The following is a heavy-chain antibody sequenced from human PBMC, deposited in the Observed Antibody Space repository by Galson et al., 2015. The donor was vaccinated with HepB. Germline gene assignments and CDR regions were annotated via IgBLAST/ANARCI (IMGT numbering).Heavy chain of an antibody. CDR2: ISSSSSYI. D-gene: IGHD3-10*01. V-gene: IGHV3-21*01. CDR1: GFTFSSYS. J-gene: IGHJ3*02. CDR3: ARGFCGSGSYYNNGDETTGCDAFDI. Sequence: SLRLSCAASGFTFSSYSMNWVRQAPGKGLEWVSSISSSSSYIYYADSVKGRFTISRDNAKNSLYLQMNSLRAEDTAVYYCARGFCGSGSYYNNGDETTGCDAFDIWGQGTMVTVSS.